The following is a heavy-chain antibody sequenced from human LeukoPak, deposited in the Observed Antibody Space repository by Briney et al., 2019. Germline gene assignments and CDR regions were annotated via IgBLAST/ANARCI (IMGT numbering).Heavy chain of an antibody. J-gene: IGHJ4*02. Sequence: SETLSLTCTVSGGSISSSSYYWGWIRQPPGKGLEWIGSIYYSGSTYYNPSLKSRVTISVDTSKNQFSLKVSSVTAADTAVYYCATSLRGHSYGYRGPFDYWGQGTLVTVSS. CDR1: GGSISSSSYY. CDR3: ATSLRGHSYGYRGPFDY. V-gene: IGHV4-39*01. CDR2: IYYSGST. D-gene: IGHD5-18*01.